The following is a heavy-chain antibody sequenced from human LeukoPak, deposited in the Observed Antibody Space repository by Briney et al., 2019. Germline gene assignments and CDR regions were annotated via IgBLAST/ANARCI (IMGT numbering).Heavy chain of an antibody. J-gene: IGHJ4*02. V-gene: IGHV3-21*01. CDR1: GFTFSSYA. D-gene: IGHD6-19*01. CDR2: ISSSSSYI. CDR3: VRDMGGWQTYFDY. Sequence: GGSLRLSCATSGFTFSSYAMHWVRQAPGKGLEWVSSISSSSSYIYYADSVKGRFTISRDNAKNSLYLHMNSLRAEDTAVYYCVRDMGGWQTYFDYWGQGTLVTVSS.